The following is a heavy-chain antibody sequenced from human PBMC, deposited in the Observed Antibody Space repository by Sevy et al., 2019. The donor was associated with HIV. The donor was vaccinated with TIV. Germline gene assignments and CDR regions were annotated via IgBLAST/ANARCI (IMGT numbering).Heavy chain of an antibody. J-gene: IGHJ6*02. CDR1: GFTFSSYD. D-gene: IGHD3-3*01. Sequence: GGSLRLSCAASGFTFSSYDMHWVRQAPGKGLEWVAVISYDGSNKYYADSVKGRFTISRDNSKNTLYLQMNSLRAEDTAVYYCAGAAYDFWSAPGSSWGQGTTVTVSS. V-gene: IGHV3-30*03. CDR3: AGAAYDFWSAPGSS. CDR2: ISYDGSNK.